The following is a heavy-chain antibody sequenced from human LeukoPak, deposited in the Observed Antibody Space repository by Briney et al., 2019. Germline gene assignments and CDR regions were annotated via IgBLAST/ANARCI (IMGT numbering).Heavy chain of an antibody. V-gene: IGHV3-7*03. Sequence: PGGSLRLSCAASGFTFSTYWMTWVRQAPGKGLEWVANIKQDGSEKYYVDSVKGRFTISRDNAKNSLYLQMNSLRAEDTAVYYCQAEASTVAGTVYWGQGTLVTVSS. CDR1: GFTFSTYW. CDR2: IKQDGSEK. J-gene: IGHJ4*02. D-gene: IGHD6-19*01. CDR3: QAEASTVAGTVY.